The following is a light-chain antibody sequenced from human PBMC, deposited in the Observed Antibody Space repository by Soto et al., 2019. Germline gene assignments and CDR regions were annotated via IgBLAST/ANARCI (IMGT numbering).Light chain of an antibody. CDR2: DAS. Sequence: DIQMTQSPSSLSASVGDRVTITCQASQDISNYLNWYQQKPGKAPKLLIYDASNLETGVPSRFSGSGSGTDFTFTTSSLRPEDIATYYCQQYDNLPLTFGGGTKVDIK. J-gene: IGKJ4*01. V-gene: IGKV1-33*01. CDR3: QQYDNLPLT. CDR1: QDISNY.